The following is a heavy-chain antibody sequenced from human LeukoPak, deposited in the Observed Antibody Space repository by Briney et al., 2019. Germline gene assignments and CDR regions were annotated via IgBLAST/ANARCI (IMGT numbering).Heavy chain of an antibody. CDR2: VYHSGSN. V-gene: IGHV4-38-2*02. J-gene: IGHJ5*02. D-gene: IGHD5-18*01. CDR1: GYSISSGYS. Sequence: PSETLSLTCTVSGYSISSGYSWGWVRQPPGKGLEWIGSVYHSGSNYYNPSLKSRVSISIDTSKNQFSLKLSSVTAADTAVYYCARDLGYSYGYSPWGQGTLVTVSS. CDR3: ARDLGYSYGYSP.